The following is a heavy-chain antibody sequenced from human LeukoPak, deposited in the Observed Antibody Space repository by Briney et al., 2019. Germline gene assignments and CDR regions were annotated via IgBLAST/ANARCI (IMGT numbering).Heavy chain of an antibody. D-gene: IGHD1-1*01. Sequence: GGSLRLSCAASGFTFSSYGMHWVRQAPGKGLEWVAIIWYDGSNKYYGDSVKGRFTVSRDNSKNTLYLQMDSLRAEDTAVYYCARDRGERYSDYWGQGTLVTVSS. CDR3: ARDRGERYSDY. J-gene: IGHJ4*02. V-gene: IGHV3-33*01. CDR1: GFTFSSYG. CDR2: IWYDGSNK.